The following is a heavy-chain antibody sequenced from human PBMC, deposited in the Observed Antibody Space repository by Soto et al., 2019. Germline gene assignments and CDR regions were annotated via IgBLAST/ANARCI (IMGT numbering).Heavy chain of an antibody. J-gene: IGHJ4*02. CDR2: IYRTGST. CDR3: ASRDPGTSVDY. D-gene: IGHD1-7*01. V-gene: IGHV4-4*02. Sequence: TLSLTCAVSGGSFTSNNWWTWVRQPPGQGLEWIGEIYRTGSTNYNPSLKSRVTISLDKSEDQFSLKVTSLTAADTAVYYCASRDPGTSVDYWGQGTLVTVSS. CDR1: GGSFTSNNW.